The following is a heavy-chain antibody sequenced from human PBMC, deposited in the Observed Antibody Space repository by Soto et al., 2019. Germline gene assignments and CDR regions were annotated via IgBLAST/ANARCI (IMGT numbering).Heavy chain of an antibody. Sequence: EVQLVESGGGLVQPGGSLRLSCAASGFTFSNYWMHWVRQAPGKGLVWVSRINRDGSSTGYADSVEGRFTISRDNAKNTLYLQMHSLRAEDTAFYYCARDGVSAGSDYWCQGTLVTVSS. J-gene: IGHJ4*02. V-gene: IGHV3-74*01. D-gene: IGHD6-13*01. CDR3: ARDGVSAGSDY. CDR2: INRDGSST. CDR1: GFTFSNYW.